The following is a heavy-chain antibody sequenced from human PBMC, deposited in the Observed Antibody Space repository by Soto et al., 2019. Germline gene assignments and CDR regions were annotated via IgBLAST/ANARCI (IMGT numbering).Heavy chain of an antibody. Sequence: QLQLQESGSGLVKPSQTLSLTCAVSGGSISSGGYSWSWIRQPPGKGLEWIGYIYHSGSTYYNPSLKSRVTISVDRSKNQFSLKLSSVTAADTAVYYCAKRGYSGYEPNWYFDLWGRGTLVTVSS. V-gene: IGHV4-30-2*01. CDR1: GGSISSGGYS. D-gene: IGHD5-12*01. CDR2: IYHSGST. CDR3: AKRGYSGYEPNWYFDL. J-gene: IGHJ2*01.